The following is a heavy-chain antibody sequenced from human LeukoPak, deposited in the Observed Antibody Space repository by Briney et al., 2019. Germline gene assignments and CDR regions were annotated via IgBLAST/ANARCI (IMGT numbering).Heavy chain of an antibody. J-gene: IGHJ4*02. Sequence: ASVKVSCKASGGTFSSYAISWVRQAPGQGLEWMGRIIPILGIANYAQKFQGRVTMTEDTSTDTAYMELSSLRSKDTAVYYCATGGYCSGGSCYRGTPFDYWGQGTLVTVSS. V-gene: IGHV1-69*04. D-gene: IGHD2-15*01. CDR3: ATGGYCSGGSCYRGTPFDY. CDR1: GGTFSSYA. CDR2: IIPILGIA.